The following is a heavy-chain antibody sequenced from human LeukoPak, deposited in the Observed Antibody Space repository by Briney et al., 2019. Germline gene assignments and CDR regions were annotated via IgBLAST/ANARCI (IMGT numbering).Heavy chain of an antibody. J-gene: IGHJ4*02. CDR1: GYTFTHYG. CDR3: ARHLLWFGELSGGFDY. D-gene: IGHD3-10*01. Sequence: GGSLRLSCVISGYTFTHYGFHWVRQAPGKTLEWVAYISYDGNNKYEDSVKGRFTISRDNSRNTLYLQMNSLRAEDTAVYYCARHLLWFGELSGGFDYWGQGTLVTVSS. V-gene: IGHV3-30*03. CDR2: ISYDGNNK.